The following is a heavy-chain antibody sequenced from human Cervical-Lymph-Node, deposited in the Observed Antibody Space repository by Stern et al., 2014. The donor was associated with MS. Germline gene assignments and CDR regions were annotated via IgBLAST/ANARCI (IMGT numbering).Heavy chain of an antibody. J-gene: IGHJ5*02. Sequence: VQLLESGGGVVQPGTSLRLSCAASRFTFDNSGMHWVRQAPGKGLEWVALISYDGSNKHYADSVKGRFTISRDNSNNTLFLQMNSLRAEDTAVYYCAKHRGEDWNYAFWFDPWGQGTLVTVSS. D-gene: IGHD1-7*01. CDR1: RFTFDNSG. CDR2: ISYDGSNK. V-gene: IGHV3-30*18. CDR3: AKHRGEDWNYAFWFDP.